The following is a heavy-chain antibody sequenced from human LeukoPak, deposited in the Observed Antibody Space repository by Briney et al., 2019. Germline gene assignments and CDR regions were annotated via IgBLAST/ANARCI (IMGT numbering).Heavy chain of an antibody. CDR1: GYTFTGYY. J-gene: IGHJ4*02. CDR3: ARDYPYSSSWYSPPDY. Sequence: ASVKVSCKASGYTFTGYYMHWVRQAPGQGLEWMGIINPSGGSTSYAQKFQGRVTMTRDTSTSTVYMELSSLRSEDTAVYYCARDYPYSSSWYSPPDYWGQGTLVTVSS. V-gene: IGHV1-46*01. CDR2: INPSGGST. D-gene: IGHD6-13*01.